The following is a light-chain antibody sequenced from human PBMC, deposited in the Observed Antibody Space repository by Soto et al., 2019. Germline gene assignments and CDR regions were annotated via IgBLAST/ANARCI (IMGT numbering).Light chain of an antibody. V-gene: IGLV2-8*01. CDR1: SSDVGGYNY. CDR3: SSYAGSNNYV. Sequence: QSVLTQPPSASGSPGQSVTISCTGTSSDVGGYNYVSWYQRHPGKAPKLMIFEVTKRPSGVPDRFSGSKSGNTASLTVSGLQAEDESDYYCSSYAGSNNYVFGAGTKV. CDR2: EVT. J-gene: IGLJ1*01.